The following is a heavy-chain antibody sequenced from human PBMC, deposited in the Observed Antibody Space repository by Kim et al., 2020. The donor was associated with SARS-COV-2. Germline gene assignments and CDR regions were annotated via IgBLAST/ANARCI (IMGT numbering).Heavy chain of an antibody. J-gene: IGHJ6*02. CDR2: IWYDGSNK. CDR3: ARDANYYEILTGYYPPYYYYGMDV. Sequence: GGSLRLSCAASGFTFSSYGMHWVRQAPGKGLEWVAVIWYDGSNKYYADSVKGRFTISRDNSKNTLYLQMNSLRAEDTAVYYCARDANYYEILTGYYPPYYYYGMDVWGRGTTVTVSS. D-gene: IGHD3-9*01. V-gene: IGHV3-33*01. CDR1: GFTFSSYG.